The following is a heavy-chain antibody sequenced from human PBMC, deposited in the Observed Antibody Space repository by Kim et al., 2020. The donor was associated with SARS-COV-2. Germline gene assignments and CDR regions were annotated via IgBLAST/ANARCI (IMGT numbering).Heavy chain of an antibody. Sequence: GGSLRLSCAASGFTFSSYGMHWVRQAPGKGLEWVAVIWYDGSNKYYADSVKGRFTISRDNSKNTLYLQMNSLRAEDTAVYYCAREKGGWLANDYWGQGTLVTVSS. CDR2: IWYDGSNK. CDR3: AREKGGWLANDY. V-gene: IGHV3-33*01. J-gene: IGHJ4*02. CDR1: GFTFSSYG. D-gene: IGHD6-19*01.